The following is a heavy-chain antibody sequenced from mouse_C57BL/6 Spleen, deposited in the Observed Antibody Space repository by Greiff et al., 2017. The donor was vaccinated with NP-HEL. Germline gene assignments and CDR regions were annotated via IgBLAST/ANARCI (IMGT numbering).Heavy chain of an antibody. CDR1: GYAFSSSW. J-gene: IGHJ4*01. CDR2: LYPGDGDT. Sequence: VQLQQSGPELVKPGASVKISCKASGYAFSSSWMNWVKQRPGKGLEWIGRLYPGDGDTNYNGKFKGKATLTADKSSSTAYMQLSSLTSEDSAVYFCARYYDYDADYAMDYWGQGTSVTVSS. D-gene: IGHD2-4*01. CDR3: ARYYDYDADYAMDY. V-gene: IGHV1-82*01.